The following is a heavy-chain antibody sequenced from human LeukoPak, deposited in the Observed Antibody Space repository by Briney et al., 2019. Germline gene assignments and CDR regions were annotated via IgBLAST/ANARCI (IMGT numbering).Heavy chain of an antibody. Sequence: GGSLRLSCAAPGFTFSSYGMHWVRQAPGKGLEWVAVIWYDGSNKYYADSVKGRFTISRDNSKNTLYLQMNSLRAEDTAVYYCARGSTIFGVVIRDRYFDYWGQGTLVTVSS. CDR2: IWYDGSNK. CDR1: GFTFSSYG. CDR3: ARGSTIFGVVIRDRYFDY. V-gene: IGHV3-33*01. J-gene: IGHJ4*02. D-gene: IGHD3-3*01.